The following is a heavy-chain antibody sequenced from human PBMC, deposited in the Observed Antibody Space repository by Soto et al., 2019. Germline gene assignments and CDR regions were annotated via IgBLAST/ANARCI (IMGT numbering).Heavy chain of an antibody. V-gene: IGHV4-59*01. Sequence: SETLSLTCPVSGGSISSYYWSWIRQPPGKGLEWIGYIYYSGSTNYNPSLKSRVTISVDTSKNQFSLKLSSVTAADTAVYYCATALSGGYWFDPWGQGTLVTVSS. CDR1: GGSISSYY. D-gene: IGHD3-10*01. CDR2: IYYSGST. J-gene: IGHJ5*02. CDR3: ATALSGGYWFDP.